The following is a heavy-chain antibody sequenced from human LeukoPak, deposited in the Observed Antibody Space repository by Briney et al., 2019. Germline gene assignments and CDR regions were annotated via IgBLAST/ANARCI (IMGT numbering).Heavy chain of an antibody. D-gene: IGHD6-6*01. CDR3: AKGLGEFASAPDS. CDR2: IFGNGVTT. V-gene: IGHV3-23*01. J-gene: IGHJ5*01. Sequence: GGSLRLSCAASGFTFSNAWMSWVRQAPGKGLEWVSAIFGNGVTTYYADSVKGRFIISRDNSQNRLFLQVNSLRVEDTAVYYCAKGLGEFASAPDSWGQGTLVTVSS. CDR1: GFTFSNAW.